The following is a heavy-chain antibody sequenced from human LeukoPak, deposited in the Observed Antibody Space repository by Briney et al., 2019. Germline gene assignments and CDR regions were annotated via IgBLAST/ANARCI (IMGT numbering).Heavy chain of an antibody. Sequence: GGSLRLSCAASGFTFSSYWMSWVRQAPGKGLEWVANIKQDGSEKYYVDSVKGRFTISRDNAKNSLYLQMNSLRAEDTAVNYCARDRGGMWAARPWAFDIWGQGTMVTVSS. CDR1: GFTFSSYW. CDR3: ARDRGGMWAARPWAFDI. D-gene: IGHD1-14*01. J-gene: IGHJ3*02. V-gene: IGHV3-7*01. CDR2: IKQDGSEK.